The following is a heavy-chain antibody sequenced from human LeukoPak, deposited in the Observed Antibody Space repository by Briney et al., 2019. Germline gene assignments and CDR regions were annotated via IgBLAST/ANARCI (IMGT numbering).Heavy chain of an antibody. Sequence: GSLRLSCAASGFTFSSYAMSWVRQAPGKGLEWIGYTYYTGSTNYNPSLKSRVTISVDPSKNQFSLKLSSVTAADTALYYCARGVGYYTHIDYWGQGTLVTVSS. CDR2: TYYTGST. V-gene: IGHV4-59*01. CDR3: ARGVGYYTHIDY. CDR1: GFTFSSYA. J-gene: IGHJ4*02. D-gene: IGHD2/OR15-2a*01.